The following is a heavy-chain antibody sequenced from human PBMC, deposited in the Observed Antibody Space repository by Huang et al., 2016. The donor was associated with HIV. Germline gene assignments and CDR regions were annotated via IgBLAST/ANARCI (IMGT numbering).Heavy chain of an antibody. V-gene: IGHV3-23*01. J-gene: IGHJ4*02. CDR1: GGTFSRYA. CDR2: ISSNGETS. CDR3: AKGRATILERLDS. D-gene: IGHD3-3*01. Sequence: EVQLLESGGGLVRPGGSLRLSCAASGGTFSRYAMSWVRPAPGKGLEWVSVISSNGETSDYTDSVKGRFTISRDNSKNTVSMQMHSLRVEDTAVYYGAKGRATILERLDSWGQGTLVTVSS.